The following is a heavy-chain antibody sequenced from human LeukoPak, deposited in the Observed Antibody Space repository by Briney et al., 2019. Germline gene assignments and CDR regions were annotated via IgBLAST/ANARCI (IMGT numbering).Heavy chain of an antibody. D-gene: IGHD4-17*01. CDR2: FYSGSS. CDR1: GGSVSDYY. V-gene: IGHV4-59*08. Sequence: SETLSLTCSVSGGSVSDYYWSWIRQSPGKGLEWIGYFYSGSSRFNPSLKSRVAISVGTSNNQFSLKLTSVTAADTAVYYCARHSYGDVYYLDFWGQGTLVTVSS. J-gene: IGHJ4*02. CDR3: ARHSYGDVYYLDF.